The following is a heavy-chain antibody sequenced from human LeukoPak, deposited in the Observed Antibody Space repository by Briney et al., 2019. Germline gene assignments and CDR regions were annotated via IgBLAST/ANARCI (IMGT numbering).Heavy chain of an antibody. V-gene: IGHV3-7*01. CDR1: GFTFSTHW. CDR2: INEDGSEK. J-gene: IGHJ4*02. CDR3: ARLYYYNSGRSYPPIYFNY. Sequence: GGSLRLSCAASGFTFSTHWMSWVRQAPGKGLEWVANINEDGSEKGYVASVKGRFTISRDNAKNSLYLQMNTLRAEDTATYYCARLYYYNSGRSYPPIYFNYWGQGTLVTVSS. D-gene: IGHD3-10*01.